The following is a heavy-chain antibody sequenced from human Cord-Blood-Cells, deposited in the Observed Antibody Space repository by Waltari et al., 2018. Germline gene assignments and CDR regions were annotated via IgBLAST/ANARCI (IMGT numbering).Heavy chain of an antibody. V-gene: IGHV1-2*04. J-gene: IGHJ6*02. CDR1: GYTFTGYY. CDR3: ARTSIVGATRYYYYGMDV. CDR2: INPNSGGT. D-gene: IGHD1-26*01. Sequence: QVQLVQSGAEVKKPGASVKVSCKASGYTFTGYYMHWVRQAHGQGLVWMGWINPNSGGTNYAQKFQGWVTMTRDTSISTAYMELSRLRSDDTAVYYCARTSIVGATRYYYYGMDVWGQGTTVTVSS.